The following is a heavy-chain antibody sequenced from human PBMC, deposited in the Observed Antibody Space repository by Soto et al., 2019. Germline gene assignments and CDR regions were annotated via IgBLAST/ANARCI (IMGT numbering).Heavy chain of an antibody. Sequence: GGSLRLSCAASGFTVSSNYMSWVRQAPGKGLEWVSVIYSGGSTYYADSVKGRFTISRDNSKNTLYLQMNSLRAEDTAVYYCARAPYYYDSSGYYRYAFDIWGQGTMVTVSS. CDR1: GFTVSSNY. D-gene: IGHD3-22*01. V-gene: IGHV3-53*01. J-gene: IGHJ3*02. CDR2: IYSGGST. CDR3: ARAPYYYDSSGYYRYAFDI.